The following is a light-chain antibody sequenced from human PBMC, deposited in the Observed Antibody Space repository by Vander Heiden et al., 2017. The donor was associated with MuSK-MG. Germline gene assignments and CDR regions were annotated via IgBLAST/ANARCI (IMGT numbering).Light chain of an antibody. CDR2: AAS. Sequence: DIQMTQSPSSLSASVGDRVTITCRASQSITTFLNWFQQKPGKAPKLLIYAASRLHSGVPSRFSGRGYGTDFTLTISSLQPEDFAPYYCQQSDSNVSWTFGQGTKVEIK. V-gene: IGKV1-39*01. CDR3: QQSDSNVSWT. CDR1: QSITTF. J-gene: IGKJ1*01.